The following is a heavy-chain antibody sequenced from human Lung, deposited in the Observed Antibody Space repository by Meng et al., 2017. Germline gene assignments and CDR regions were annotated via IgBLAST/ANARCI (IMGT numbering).Heavy chain of an antibody. J-gene: IGHJ4*02. Sequence: QVQPVQSASEVKKPGASVKVSCKASDYTFTGYGVSWVRQAPGQGLEWMAWLGAHDGDTSHAPKFQGRVTVSADRPTATAYMELRSLRSDDTAVYYCARGTPGRSYSDYWGQGTLVTVSS. V-gene: IGHV1-18*01. CDR3: ARGTPGRSYSDY. D-gene: IGHD3-10*01. CDR2: LGAHDGDT. CDR1: DYTFTGYG.